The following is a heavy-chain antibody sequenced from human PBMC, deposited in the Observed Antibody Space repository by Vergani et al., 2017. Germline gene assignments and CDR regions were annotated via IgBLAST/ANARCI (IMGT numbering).Heavy chain of an antibody. CDR3: AGPQGTSAYYYGGFDY. D-gene: IGHD3-22*01. Sequence: EVQLLESGGGLVQPGGSLRLSCAASGFTFSTYAMTWVRQAPGKGLEWVSTISSDGGSTYYADSVKGRFTISRDNSKNTLSLQMNSLTAEDTAIYYCAGPQGTSAYYYGGFDYWGQGTTVTVAS. CDR1: GFTFSTYA. J-gene: IGHJ4*02. CDR2: ISSDGGST. V-gene: IGHV3-23*01.